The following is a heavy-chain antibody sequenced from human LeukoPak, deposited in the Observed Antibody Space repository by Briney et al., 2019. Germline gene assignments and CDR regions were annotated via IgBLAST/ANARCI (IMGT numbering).Heavy chain of an antibody. CDR2: INHSGST. CDR1: GGSFSGYY. D-gene: IGHD3-3*01. V-gene: IGHV4-34*01. CDR3: AREQSGFIYYYMDV. J-gene: IGHJ6*03. Sequence: SETLSLTCAVYGGSFSGYYWSWLRQPPGKGLEWIGEINHSGSTNYNPSLKSRVTISVDTSKNQFSLKLSSVTAADTAVYYCAREQSGFIYYYMDVWGKGTTVTVSS.